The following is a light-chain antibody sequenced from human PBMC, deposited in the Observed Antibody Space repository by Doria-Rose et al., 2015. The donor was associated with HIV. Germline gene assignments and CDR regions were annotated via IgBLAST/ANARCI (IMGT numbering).Light chain of an antibody. Sequence: EIVLTQSPGTLSLSPGERATLSCRTSQSFSSTYLAWYQQKPGQAPSRIIYDGSTRATGIPDRCSASGSGTDFTLTINRLEPEDCALYYCHQYGTSWTFGQGTKVEI. J-gene: IGKJ1*01. CDR2: DGS. V-gene: IGKV3-20*01. CDR1: QSFSSTY. CDR3: HQYGTSWT.